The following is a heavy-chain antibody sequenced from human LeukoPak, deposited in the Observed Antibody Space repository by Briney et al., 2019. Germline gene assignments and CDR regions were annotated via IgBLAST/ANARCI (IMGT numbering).Heavy chain of an antibody. CDR2: INHSGST. D-gene: IGHD3-16*01. V-gene: IGHV4-34*01. CDR3: ARGHSGGFDY. CDR1: GGSFSGYY. J-gene: IGHJ4*02. Sequence: SETLSLTCAVYGGSFSGYYWNWIRQPPGKGLEWIGEINHSGSTNYNPSLKSRVTISVDTSKNQFSLKLSSVTAADTAVYYCARGHSGGFDYWGQGTLVTVSS.